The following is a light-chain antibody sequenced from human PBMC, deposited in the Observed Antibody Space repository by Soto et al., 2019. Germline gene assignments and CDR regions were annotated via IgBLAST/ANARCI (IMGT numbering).Light chain of an antibody. Sequence: DIQMTQSPSTLSGSVGDRVTLTCRASQTISSWLAWYQQKPGKAPKLLIYKASTLKSGVPSRFSGSGAGTEFTLTISSLQADDFATYYCQHYNSSSEAFGQGTKVEIK. CDR1: QTISSW. V-gene: IGKV1-5*03. CDR2: KAS. CDR3: QHYNSSSEA. J-gene: IGKJ1*01.